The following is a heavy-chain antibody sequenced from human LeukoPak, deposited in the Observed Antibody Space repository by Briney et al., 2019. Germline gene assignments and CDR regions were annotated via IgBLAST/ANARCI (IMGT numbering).Heavy chain of an antibody. D-gene: IGHD2-8*02. CDR2: INQDGSGK. J-gene: IGHJ3*02. CDR1: GFTFSGYW. Sequence: GGSLRLSCAASGFTFSGYWMSWVCQAPGKGLEWVANINQDGSGKHYVDFLKGRFTISRDNANNSLYLEMNNLSAEDTAVYYCARAWSRADPFDMWGQGTMVTVSS. CDR3: ARAWSRADPFDM. V-gene: IGHV3-7*01.